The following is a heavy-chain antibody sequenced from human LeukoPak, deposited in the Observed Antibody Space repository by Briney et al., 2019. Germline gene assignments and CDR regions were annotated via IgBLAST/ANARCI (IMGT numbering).Heavy chain of an antibody. D-gene: IGHD5-12*01. Sequence: ASVKVSCKASGYTFTSYYMHWVRQAPGQGLEWMGIINPSGGSTSYAQKFQGRVTMTRDTSTSTVYMELSSLRSEDTAVYYCATPSPLRYGGYSFPFDYWGQGTLVTVSS. V-gene: IGHV1-46*01. CDR2: INPSGGST. CDR3: ATPSPLRYGGYSFPFDY. J-gene: IGHJ4*02. CDR1: GYTFTSYY.